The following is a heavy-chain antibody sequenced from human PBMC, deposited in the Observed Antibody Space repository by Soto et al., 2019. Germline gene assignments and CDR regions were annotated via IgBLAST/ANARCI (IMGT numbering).Heavy chain of an antibody. CDR1: GFTFSSYS. CDR2: ISSSSSTI. J-gene: IGHJ6*02. Sequence: GGSLRLSCAASGFTFSSYSMNWVRQAPGKGLEWVSYISSSSSTIYYADSVKGRFTISRDNAKNSLYLQMNSLRAENKAVYYCARDRSTNGVCYPLAWGYYYGMDVWGQGTPVTVSS. V-gene: IGHV3-48*04. CDR3: ARDRSTNGVCYPLAWGYYYGMDV. D-gene: IGHD2-8*01.